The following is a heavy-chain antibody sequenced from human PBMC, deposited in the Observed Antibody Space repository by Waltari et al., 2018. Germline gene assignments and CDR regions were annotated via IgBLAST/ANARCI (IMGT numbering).Heavy chain of an antibody. CDR3: ANPNTPDYGDLYWYFDL. D-gene: IGHD4-17*01. V-gene: IGHV3-23*01. J-gene: IGHJ2*01. CDR1: GFTFSSYA. CDR2: SSGSGGST. Sequence: EVQLLKSGGGLVQPGGSLRLSCAASGFTFSSYAMSWVRQAPGKGLEWVSASSGSGGSTYYADSVKGRFTISRDNSKNTLYLQMNSLRAEDTAVYYCANPNTPDYGDLYWYFDLWGRGTLVTVSS.